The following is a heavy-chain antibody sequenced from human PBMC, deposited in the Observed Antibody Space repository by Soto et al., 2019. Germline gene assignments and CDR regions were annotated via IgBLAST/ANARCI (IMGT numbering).Heavy chain of an antibody. J-gene: IGHJ3*02. V-gene: IGHV3-30-3*01. CDR3: ARGGVGATRPVDAFDI. CDR1: GFTFSSYA. D-gene: IGHD1-26*01. CDR2: ISYDGSNK. Sequence: QVQLVESGGGVVQPGRSLRLSCAASGFTFSSYAMHWVRQAPGKGLEWVAVISYDGSNKYYADSVKGRFTISRDNSKNTLYLHMNSLRAEDTAVYYCARGGVGATRPVDAFDIWGQGTMVTVSS.